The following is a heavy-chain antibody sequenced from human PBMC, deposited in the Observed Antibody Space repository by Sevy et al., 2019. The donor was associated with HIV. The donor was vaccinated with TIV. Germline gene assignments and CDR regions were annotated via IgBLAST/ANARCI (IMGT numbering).Heavy chain of an antibody. CDR3: ARAPSGSQGPGQYFQH. J-gene: IGHJ1*01. V-gene: IGHV1-18*01. CDR2: ISSYYGNT. CDR1: GYTFNTYG. D-gene: IGHD1-26*01. Sequence: ASVKVSCKASGYTFNTYGISWVRQAPGQGLEWMGWISSYYGNTNFAQKFQGRVTMTTDTITNTAYMELRSLKSDDTAVYYCARAPSGSQGPGQYFQHWGQGTLVTVSS.